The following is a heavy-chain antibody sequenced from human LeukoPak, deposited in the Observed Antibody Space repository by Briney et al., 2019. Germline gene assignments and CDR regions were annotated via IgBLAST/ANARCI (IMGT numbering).Heavy chain of an antibody. D-gene: IGHD3-10*01. CDR3: ASLNYYGSGSYDY. J-gene: IGHJ4*02. V-gene: IGHV4-30-2*01. CDR1: GGSISSGGYS. CDR2: IYHSGST. Sequence: PSQTLSLTCAVSGGSISSGGYSWSWIRQPPGKGLEWIGYIYHSGSTYYNPSLKSRVTISVDRSKNRFSLKLSSVTAADTAVYYCASLNYYGSGSYDYWGQGTLVTVSS.